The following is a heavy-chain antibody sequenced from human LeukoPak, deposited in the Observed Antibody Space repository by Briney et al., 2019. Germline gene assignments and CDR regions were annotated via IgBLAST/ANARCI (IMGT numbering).Heavy chain of an antibody. CDR1: GITVSNYG. CDR2: ISESGGGT. V-gene: IGHV3-23*01. J-gene: IGHJ5*02. CDR3: AKRETTVWFDP. D-gene: IGHD4-17*01. Sequence: GGSLRLSCVVSGITVSNYGMSWVRQAPGKGLEWVSGISESGGGTNYADSVKGRFFISRDNSKNTLYLQMNSLRAEDTAVYYCAKRETTVWFDPWGQGTLVTVSS.